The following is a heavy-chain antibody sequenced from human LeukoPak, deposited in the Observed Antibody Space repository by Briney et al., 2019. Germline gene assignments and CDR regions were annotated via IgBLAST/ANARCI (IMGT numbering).Heavy chain of an antibody. J-gene: IGHJ4*02. CDR1: GYSFTSYW. Sequence: GESLKISCKGSGYSFTSYWIGWVRQMPGKGLEWMGISYPGDSDTRYSPSFQGQVTISADKSISTAYLQWSSLKASDTAMYYCARLTPQVDTAMGNIDYWGQGTLVTVSS. CDR3: ARLTPQVDTAMGNIDY. D-gene: IGHD5-18*01. V-gene: IGHV5-51*01. CDR2: SYPGDSDT.